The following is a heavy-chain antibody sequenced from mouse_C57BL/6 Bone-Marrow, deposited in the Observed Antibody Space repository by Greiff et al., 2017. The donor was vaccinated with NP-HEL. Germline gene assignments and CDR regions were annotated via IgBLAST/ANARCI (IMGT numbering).Heavy chain of an antibody. V-gene: IGHV1-53*01. CDR3: AREGAYYSNYDYAMDY. CDR1: GYTFTIYW. Sequence: VQLQQPGTELVKPGASVKLSCKASGYTFTIYWMHWVKQRPGQGLEWIGNINPSNGGTNYNEKFKSKATLTVDKSSSTAYMQLSSLTSEDSAVYYCAREGAYYSNYDYAMDYWGQGTSVTVSS. CDR2: INPSNGGT. D-gene: IGHD2-5*01. J-gene: IGHJ4*01.